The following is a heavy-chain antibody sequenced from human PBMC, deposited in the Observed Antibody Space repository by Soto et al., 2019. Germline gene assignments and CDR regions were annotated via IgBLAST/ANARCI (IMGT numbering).Heavy chain of an antibody. D-gene: IGHD2-8*02. J-gene: IGHJ4*02. CDR2: ISSSTTV. CDR3: ATSLSHSGPGWGRHCDS. Sequence: EVQLVESGGGLVQPGGSLRLSCAASGFTFSNYNMMWVRQAPGKGLEWVSYISSSTTVYSADSVKGRFTISRDNAKNSLFLQMNSLGVEDTAVYYCATSLSHSGPGWGRHCDSWGQGTVVTVSS. V-gene: IGHV3-48*01. CDR1: GFTFSNYN.